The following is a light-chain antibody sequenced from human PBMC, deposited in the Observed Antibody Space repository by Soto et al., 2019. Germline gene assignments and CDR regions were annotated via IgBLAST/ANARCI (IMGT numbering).Light chain of an antibody. Sequence: DIQMTQSPSSLSASVGDRVTITYRASQSISNYLNWYQHKAGKAPKVLIYAASSLQRGVPSRFSGSGSGTDFTLIISSLQPEDFATYYCQQSYSPLWTFGQGTKVV. CDR1: QSISNY. J-gene: IGKJ1*01. V-gene: IGKV1-39*01. CDR2: AAS. CDR3: QQSYSPLWT.